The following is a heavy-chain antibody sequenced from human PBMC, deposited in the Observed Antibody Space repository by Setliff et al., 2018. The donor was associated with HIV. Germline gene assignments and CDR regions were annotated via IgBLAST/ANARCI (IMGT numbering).Heavy chain of an antibody. CDR3: AKGVKWLDP. J-gene: IGHJ5*02. CDR2: IKQDGSDK. D-gene: IGHD3-16*01. V-gene: IGHV3-7*03. Sequence: GGSLRLSCAASGFSFSNYWMSWVRQTPGKGLEWVANIKQDGSDKFYVGSVRGRFTVSRDDSKNTLYLQMHSLRVEDTAAYYCAKGVKWLDPWGQGIQVTVSS. CDR1: GFSFSNYW.